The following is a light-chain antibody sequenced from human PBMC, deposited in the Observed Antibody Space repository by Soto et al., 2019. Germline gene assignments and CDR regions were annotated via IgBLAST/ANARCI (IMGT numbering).Light chain of an antibody. Sequence: EIVMTQSPVTLSVSPGERVTLSCRASQSVSSNLAWYQQTPGQAPSLLIYGAFTRATGIPARFSGSGSGTEFTLTITSLQSEDFAVYYCQQYNAWPRTFGQGTKVDI. CDR3: QQYNAWPRT. CDR1: QSVSSN. V-gene: IGKV3-15*01. CDR2: GAF. J-gene: IGKJ1*01.